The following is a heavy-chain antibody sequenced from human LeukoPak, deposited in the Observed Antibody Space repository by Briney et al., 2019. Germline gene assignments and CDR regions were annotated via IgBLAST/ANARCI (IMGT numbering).Heavy chain of an antibody. CDR1: GYTFTSYD. D-gene: IGHD2-2*01. J-gene: IGHJ4*02. CDR2: MNPNSGGT. Sequence: ASVKVSCKASGYTFTSYDINWVRQATGQGLEWMGWMNPNSGGTNYAQKFQGRVTMTRDTSISTAYMELSRLRSDDTAVYYCARAGALYCSSTSCYLFDYWGQGTLVTVSS. V-gene: IGHV1-2*02. CDR3: ARAGALYCSSTSCYLFDY.